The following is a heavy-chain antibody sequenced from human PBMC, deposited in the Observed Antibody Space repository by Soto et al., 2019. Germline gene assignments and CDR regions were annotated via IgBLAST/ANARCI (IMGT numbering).Heavy chain of an antibody. J-gene: IGHJ3*02. V-gene: IGHV3-23*01. CDR2: ISGSGGST. D-gene: IGHD3-9*01. Sequence: EVQLLESGGGLVQPGGSLRLSCAASGFTFSSYAMSWVRQAPGKGLEWVSAISGSGGSTYYADSVKGRFTISRDNSTNTLYLQMNSLRAEDTAVYYCAKKLRYFDWLTSDAFDIWGQGTMVTVSS. CDR3: AKKLRYFDWLTSDAFDI. CDR1: GFTFSSYA.